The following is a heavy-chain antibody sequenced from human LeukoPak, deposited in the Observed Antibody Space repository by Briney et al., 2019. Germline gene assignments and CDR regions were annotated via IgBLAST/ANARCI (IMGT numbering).Heavy chain of an antibody. V-gene: IGHV4-34*01. CDR1: GGSFSGYY. CDR3: ASVGTSTGTFDY. J-gene: IGHJ4*02. Sequence: SETLSLTCAVYGGSFSGYYWSWIRQPPGKGLDWIGSIYYGGSTYDNPSLKSRVTISVDTSKNQFSLKLSSVTAADTAVYYCASVGTSTGTFDYWGQGTLVTVSS. CDR2: IYYGGST. D-gene: IGHD2-2*01.